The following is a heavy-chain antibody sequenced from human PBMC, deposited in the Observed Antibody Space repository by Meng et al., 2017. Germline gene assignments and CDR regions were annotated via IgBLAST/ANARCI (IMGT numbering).Heavy chain of an antibody. D-gene: IGHD3-10*01. CDR2: INPNSGGT. CDR1: GNTFTGYY. CDR3: ARMNYGSGSRRLDY. Sequence: VQCGAEGKKPWASVKVPCKASGNTFTGYYMHWVRQAPGQGLEWMGRINPNSGGTNYAQKFQGRVTMTRDTSISTAYMELSRLRSDDTAVYYCARMNYGSGSRRLDYWGQGTLVTVSS. V-gene: IGHV1-2*06. J-gene: IGHJ4*02.